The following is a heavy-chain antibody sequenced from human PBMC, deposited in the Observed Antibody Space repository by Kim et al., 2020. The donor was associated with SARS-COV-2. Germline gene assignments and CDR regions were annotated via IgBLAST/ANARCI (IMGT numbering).Heavy chain of an antibody. CDR2: GSNK. D-gene: IGHD2-15*01. J-gene: IGHJ4*02. CDR3: AKGRWYDY. V-gene: IGHV3-33*06. Sequence: GSNKYYAESVKGRFTIPRDNSKNTLYLQMNSLRAEDTAVYYCAKGRWYDYWGQGTLVTVSS.